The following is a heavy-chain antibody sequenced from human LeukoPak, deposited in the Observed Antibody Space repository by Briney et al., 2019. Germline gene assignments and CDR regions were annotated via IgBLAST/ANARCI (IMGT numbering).Heavy chain of an antibody. J-gene: IGHJ4*02. CDR3: ARESLSYYDSSGSYSYYFDY. Sequence: PGGSLRLSCAASGFTFDDYGMSWVRQAPGKGLEWVSGINWNGGSSGYADSAKGRFTISRDNSKNTLYLQMGSLRAEDMAVYYCARESLSYYDSSGSYSYYFDYWGQGTLVTVSS. CDR2: INWNGGSS. CDR1: GFTFDDYG. D-gene: IGHD3-22*01. V-gene: IGHV3-20*04.